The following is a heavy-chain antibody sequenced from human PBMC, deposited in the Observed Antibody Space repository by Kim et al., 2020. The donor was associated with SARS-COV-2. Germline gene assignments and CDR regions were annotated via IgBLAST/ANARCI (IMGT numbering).Heavy chain of an antibody. Sequence: GGSLRLSCAASGFTFSSYAMSWVRQAPGKGLEWVSAISGSGSNTYYADSVKGRFTISRDNSKNTLYLQMNSLRAEDTAVYYCAKDREWELYPFDYWGQGTMVTVSS. V-gene: IGHV3-23*01. J-gene: IGHJ4*02. CDR2: ISGSGSNT. D-gene: IGHD1-26*01. CDR1: GFTFSSYA. CDR3: AKDREWELYPFDY.